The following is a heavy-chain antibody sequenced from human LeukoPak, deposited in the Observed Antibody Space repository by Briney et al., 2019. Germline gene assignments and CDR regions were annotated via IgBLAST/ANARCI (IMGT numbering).Heavy chain of an antibody. CDR2: IIPIFGTA. Sequence: SVKVSCKASGGTFSSYAISWVRQAPGQGLEWMGGIIPIFGTANYAQKFQGRVTITADESTSTAYMGLSSLRSEDTAVYYCAREFRYCSGGSCYREVLPDYWGQGTLVTVSS. CDR3: AREFRYCSGGSCYREVLPDY. D-gene: IGHD2-15*01. CDR1: GGTFSSYA. V-gene: IGHV1-69*01. J-gene: IGHJ4*02.